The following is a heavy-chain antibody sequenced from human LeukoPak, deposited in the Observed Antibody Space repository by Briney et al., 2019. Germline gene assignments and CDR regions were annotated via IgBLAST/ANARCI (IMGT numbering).Heavy chain of an antibody. CDR3: AREGHYDILTGYSPVEYYFYYMDV. J-gene: IGHJ6*03. CDR1: GFTFSHYG. CDR2: ISSDGVAH. D-gene: IGHD3-9*01. Sequence: GGALRLSCEASGFTFSHYGIHWVRQTPGQGLDWVAAISSDGVAHHYADSMKVRFTISRDNSKSTLYLQLNSLRAEDTALYFCAREGHYDILTGYSPVEYYFYYMDVWGKGTTVTVSS. V-gene: IGHV3-30-3*01.